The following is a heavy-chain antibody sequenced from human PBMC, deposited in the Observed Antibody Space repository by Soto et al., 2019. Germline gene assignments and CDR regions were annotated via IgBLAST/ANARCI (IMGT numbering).Heavy chain of an antibody. CDR3: VRISVRPRAIRTAPGRWYFDL. Sequence: ESGGGLVKPGGSLRLSCAASGFSFSDYYMSWIRQAPGKGLEWISYISTSGSTLFYADSVKGRFTISRDNARNSLYLQISSLRAEDTAVYYCVRISVRPRAIRTAPGRWYFDLWGRGALATVSS. V-gene: IGHV3-11*01. CDR2: ISTSGSTL. J-gene: IGHJ2*01. D-gene: IGHD1-1*01. CDR1: GFSFSDYY.